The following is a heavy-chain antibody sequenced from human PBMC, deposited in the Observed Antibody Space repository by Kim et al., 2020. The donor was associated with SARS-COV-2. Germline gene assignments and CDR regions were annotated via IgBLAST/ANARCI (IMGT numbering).Heavy chain of an antibody. CDR3: ARDQRGGLAN. J-gene: IGHJ4*02. CDR1: GGSVSSGSYY. D-gene: IGHD3-16*01. CDR2: IYYSGST. Sequence: SETLSLTCTVSGGSVSSGSYYWSWIRQPPGKGLEWIGYIYYSGSTNYNPSLKSPVTISVDTSKNQFSLKLSSVTAADTAVYYCARDQRGGLANWGQGTLVTVSS. V-gene: IGHV4-61*01.